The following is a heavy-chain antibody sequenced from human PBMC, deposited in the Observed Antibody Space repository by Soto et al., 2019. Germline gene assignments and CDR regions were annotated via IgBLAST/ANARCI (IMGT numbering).Heavy chain of an antibody. CDR1: GGSISSGGYY. CDR2: IYYSGST. D-gene: IGHD3-3*01. Sequence: QVQLQESGPGLVKPSQTLSLTCTVSGGSISSGGYYWSWIRQHPGKGLEWIGYIYYSGSTYYNPSLMSRVTISVDTSKNQFSLKLSSVTAADTAVYYCARDAPTDYDFWSGYWGDAFDIWGQGTMVTVSS. CDR3: ARDAPTDYDFWSGYWGDAFDI. V-gene: IGHV4-31*03. J-gene: IGHJ3*02.